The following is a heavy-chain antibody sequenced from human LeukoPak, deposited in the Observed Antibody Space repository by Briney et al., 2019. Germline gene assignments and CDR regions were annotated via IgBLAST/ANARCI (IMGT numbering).Heavy chain of an antibody. CDR1: GFSFSGYW. V-gene: IGHV3-7*03. J-gene: IGHJ4*02. CDR3: VRGGGYFDL. D-gene: IGHD3-16*01. CDR2: IKQDGSVK. Sequence: GGSLRLSCAASGFSFSGYWMSWVRQTPGKGLEWVANIKQDGSVKNSVDSMRGRFTISRDNTKNSLYLEMNSLKAEDTAVYYCVRGGGYFDLWGQGTLVTVSS.